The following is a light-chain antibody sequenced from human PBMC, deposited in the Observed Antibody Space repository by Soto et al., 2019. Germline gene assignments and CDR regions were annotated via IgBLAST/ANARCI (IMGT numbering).Light chain of an antibody. CDR3: QQYENLPT. CDR2: DAY. J-gene: IGKJ5*01. V-gene: IGKV1-33*01. Sequence: DIQMTHSPSPLSASVAHRVTITWQASQNINNYLNWYQQKPGRAHKLLIYDAYNLEAGVPSRFRGSGSGKDFTFTISRLQPEDIATYYCQQYENLPTFGQGTRLEIK. CDR1: QNINNY.